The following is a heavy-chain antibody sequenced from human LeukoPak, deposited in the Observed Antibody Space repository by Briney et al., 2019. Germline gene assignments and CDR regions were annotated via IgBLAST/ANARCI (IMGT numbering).Heavy chain of an antibody. V-gene: IGHV3-23*01. CDR3: AKGSRRTVAGFDY. J-gene: IGHJ4*02. CDR2: ISGSGGHT. Sequence: PGGSLRLSCTASGFTFTSYAMTWVRQAPGKGLEWVSGISGSGGHTYNADSVEGRFTISRDNSKNTLYLQMNSLRAEDTAVYYCAKGSRRTVAGFDYWGQGTLVTVSS. CDR1: GFTFTSYA. D-gene: IGHD6-19*01.